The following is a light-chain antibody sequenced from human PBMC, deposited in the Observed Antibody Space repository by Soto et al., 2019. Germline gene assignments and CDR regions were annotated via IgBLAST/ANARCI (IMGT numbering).Light chain of an antibody. J-gene: IGKJ4*01. CDR1: QSVGKY. V-gene: IGKV3-11*01. CDR3: QQRTNWQLT. Sequence: EIVLTQSPATLSLSPGERATLSCRASQSVGKYLAWYQQRPGQAPRLVMCDVSYRATGNPARFSGSGFGTDFTLTISSLEPEDFAVYYCQQRTNWQLTFGGGTRVEIK. CDR2: DVS.